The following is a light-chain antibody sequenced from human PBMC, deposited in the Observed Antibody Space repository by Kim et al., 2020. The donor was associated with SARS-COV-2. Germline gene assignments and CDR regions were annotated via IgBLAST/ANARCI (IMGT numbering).Light chain of an antibody. CDR3: QVWDTSSDHSV. V-gene: IGLV3-21*04. Sequence: SYDLTQPPSVSVAPGQTARITCGGDNIGSKSVHWYQQRPGQAPVVVMYYDSDRPSGIPERLSGSNSGNTATLTISRVEAGDEADYYCQVWDTSSDHSVFGGGTQLTVL. CDR1: NIGSKS. J-gene: IGLJ3*02. CDR2: YDS.